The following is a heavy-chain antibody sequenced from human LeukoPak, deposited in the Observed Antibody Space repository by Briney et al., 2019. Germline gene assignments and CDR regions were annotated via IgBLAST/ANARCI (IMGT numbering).Heavy chain of an antibody. Sequence: ASVKVSCKASGYTSTSYGISWVRQAPGQGLEWMGWISGYNGNTNYAQKLQGRVTMTTDTSTSTAYMELRSLRSDDAAVYYCARAAISKDSSGYFYWGQGTLVTVSS. CDR1: GYTSTSYG. V-gene: IGHV1-18*01. J-gene: IGHJ4*02. D-gene: IGHD3-22*01. CDR3: ARAAISKDSSGYFY. CDR2: ISGYNGNT.